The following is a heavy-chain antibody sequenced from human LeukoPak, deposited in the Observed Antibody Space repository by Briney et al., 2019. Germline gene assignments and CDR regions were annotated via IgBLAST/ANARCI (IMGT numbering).Heavy chain of an antibody. CDR1: GFTFSGNT. D-gene: IGHD3-9*01. J-gene: IGHJ4*02. Sequence: GGSLRLSCAASGFTFSGNTWGGVGQAQGKGLKGVSAISGSGGSTYYADSVKGRFTISRDNSKNTLYLQMNSLRAEDTAVYYCCRYFDWSPDYWGQGTLVTVSS. V-gene: IGHV3-23*01. CDR2: ISGSGGST. CDR3: CRYFDWSPDY.